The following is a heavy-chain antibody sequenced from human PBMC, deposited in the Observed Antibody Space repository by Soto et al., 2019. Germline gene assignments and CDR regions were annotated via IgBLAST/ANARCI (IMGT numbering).Heavy chain of an antibody. J-gene: IGHJ6*02. V-gene: IGHV1-18*01. CDR2: ISAYNGNT. Sequence: QVQLVQSGAEVKKPGASVKVSCKASGYTFTTYGISWVRQAPGQGLEWMGWISAYNGNTNYAQKNQGRVTMTTDTSTSTAYMEVRSLRSADTAVYYCARQQWLYYYYGMDVWGQGTTVTVSS. CDR3: ARQQWLYYYYGMDV. D-gene: IGHD6-19*01. CDR1: GYTFTTYG.